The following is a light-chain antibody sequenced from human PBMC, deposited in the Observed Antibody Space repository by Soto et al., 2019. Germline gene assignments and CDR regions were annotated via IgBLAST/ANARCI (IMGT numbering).Light chain of an antibody. Sequence: QSALTQPASVSGSPGQSITISCTGTSSDVGSYNYVSWYQQHPGKAPKLMIYDVSNRPSGFSNRFSGSKSGNTASLTISGLQAEDEAVYYCSSYTSSTTLAFGGGTQLPV. CDR2: DVS. J-gene: IGLJ2*01. CDR3: SSYTSSTTLA. V-gene: IGLV2-14*01. CDR1: SSDVGSYNY.